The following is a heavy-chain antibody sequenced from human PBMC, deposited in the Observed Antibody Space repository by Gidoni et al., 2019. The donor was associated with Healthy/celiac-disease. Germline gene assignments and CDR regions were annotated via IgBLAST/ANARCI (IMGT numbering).Heavy chain of an antibody. D-gene: IGHD2-21*02. CDR3: ARDQKVTAINFMPGY. Sequence: QVQLVESGGGVVQPGRSLRLSCEASGFTFSSYGMHWVRQAPGKGLEWVAVIWYDGSNKYYADSVKGRFTISRDNSKNTLYLQMNSLRAEDTAVYYCARDQKVTAINFMPGYWGQGTLVTVSS. J-gene: IGHJ4*02. CDR1: GFTFSSYG. V-gene: IGHV3-33*01. CDR2: IWYDGSNK.